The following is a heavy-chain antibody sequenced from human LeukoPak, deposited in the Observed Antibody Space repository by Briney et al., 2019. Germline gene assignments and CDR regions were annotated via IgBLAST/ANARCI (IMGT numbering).Heavy chain of an antibody. V-gene: IGHV4-59*08. J-gene: IGHJ4*02. D-gene: IGHD4-11*01. CDR2: IYYSGST. CDR3: ARNNDYSNYATPHFVY. CDR1: GGSISSYY. Sequence: NPSETLSLTCTVSGGSISSYYWSWIRQPPGKGLEWIGYIYYSGSTNYNPSLKSRVTISVDTSKNQFSLKLSPVTAADTAVYYCARNNDYSNYATPHFVYWGQGTLVTVSS.